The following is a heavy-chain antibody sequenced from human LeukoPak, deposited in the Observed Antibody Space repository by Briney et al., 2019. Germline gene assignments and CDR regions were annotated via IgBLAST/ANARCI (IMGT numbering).Heavy chain of an antibody. D-gene: IGHD3-10*01. CDR3: ARDRDYGSGIFDY. Sequence: ASVKVSCKASGYAFTGYYMHWVRQAPGQGLEWMGWINPNSGGTNYAQKFQGRVTMTRDTSISTAYMELNRLRSDDTAVYYCARDRDYGSGIFDYWGQGTLVTVSS. J-gene: IGHJ4*02. V-gene: IGHV1-2*02. CDR1: GYAFTGYY. CDR2: INPNSGGT.